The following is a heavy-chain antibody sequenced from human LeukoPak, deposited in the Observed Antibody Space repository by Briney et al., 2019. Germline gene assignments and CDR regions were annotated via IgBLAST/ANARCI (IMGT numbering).Heavy chain of an antibody. CDR3: ARLVYSRSDY. CDR2: IYYSGST. D-gene: IGHD6-13*01. V-gene: IGHV4-59*12. Sequence: PSETLSLTCTVSGGSISSYYWSWIRQPPGKGLEWIGYIYYSGSTNYNPSLKSRVTISVDTSKNQFSLKLSSVTAADTAVYYCARLVYSRSDYWGQGTLVTVSS. CDR1: GGSISSYY. J-gene: IGHJ4*02.